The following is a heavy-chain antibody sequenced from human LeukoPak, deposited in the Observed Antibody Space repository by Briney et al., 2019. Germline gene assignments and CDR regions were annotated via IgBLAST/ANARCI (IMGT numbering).Heavy chain of an antibody. Sequence: SETLSLTCTVSGGSISSYYWSWIRQPAGKGLEWIGRIYTSGSTNYNPSLKSRVTMSVDTSKNQFSLKLSSVTAADTAVYYCARGLLYSYDSSGYYLDYWGQGTLVTLSS. D-gene: IGHD3-22*01. CDR2: IYTSGST. CDR3: ARGLLYSYDSSGYYLDY. CDR1: GGSISSYY. J-gene: IGHJ4*02. V-gene: IGHV4-4*07.